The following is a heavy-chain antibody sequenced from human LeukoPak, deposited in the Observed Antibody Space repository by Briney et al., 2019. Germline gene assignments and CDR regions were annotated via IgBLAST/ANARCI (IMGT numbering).Heavy chain of an antibody. CDR3: ARRRAVAGIYYFDY. CDR2: IYPGDSDT. D-gene: IGHD6-19*01. J-gene: IGHJ4*02. V-gene: IGHV5-51*01. Sequence: GESLKISFKGSGYSFTYYWIGWVRQMPGKGLEWMGIIYPGDSDTRYRPSFQGQVTISADKSISTAYLQWSSLKASDTAMYYCARRRAVAGIYYFDYWGQGTLVAVSS. CDR1: GYSFTYYW.